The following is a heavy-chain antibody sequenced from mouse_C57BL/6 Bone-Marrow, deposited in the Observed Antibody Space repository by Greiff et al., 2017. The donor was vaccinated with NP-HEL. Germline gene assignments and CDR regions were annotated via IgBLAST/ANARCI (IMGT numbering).Heavy chain of an antibody. V-gene: IGHV5-9-1*02. J-gene: IGHJ1*03. Sequence: DVMLVESGEGLVKPGGSLKLSCAASGFTFSSYAMSWVRQTPEKRLEWVAYISSGGDYIYYADTVKGRFTISRDNARNTLYLQMSSLKSEDTAMYYCTRGGYWHFDVWGTGTTVTVSS. CDR2: ISSGGDYI. CDR1: GFTFSSYA. CDR3: TRGGYWHFDV.